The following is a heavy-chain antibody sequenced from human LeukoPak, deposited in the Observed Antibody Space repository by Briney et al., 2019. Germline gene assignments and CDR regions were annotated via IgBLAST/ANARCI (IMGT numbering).Heavy chain of an antibody. CDR3: ARARRGYNYRGNWFDP. J-gene: IGHJ5*02. V-gene: IGHV4-34*01. CDR1: GGSFSGYY. CDR2: INHSGST. Sequence: SETLSLTCAVYGGSFSGYYWSWIRQPPGKGLDWIGEINHSGSTNYNPSFKSRVTISVDTSKNQFSLKLSSVTAADTAVYYCARARRGYNYRGNWFDPWGQGTLVTVSS. D-gene: IGHD5-18*01.